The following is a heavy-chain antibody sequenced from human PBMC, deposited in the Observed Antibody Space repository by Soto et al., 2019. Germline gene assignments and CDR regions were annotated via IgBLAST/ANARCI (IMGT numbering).Heavy chain of an antibody. Sequence: EVHLVESGGGLVQPGGSLRLSCAASGFTLSDYYMDWLRQAPGEGLEWVGRTRNRANRHTTEYAASVKGRFTISRDDSSNSLYLQINSLKTEDTAVYYCARGGNTNWRYFDYWGQGNLVTVSS. CDR2: TRNRANRHTT. CDR1: GFTLSDYY. D-gene: IGHD1-1*01. CDR3: ARGGNTNWRYFDY. J-gene: IGHJ4*02. V-gene: IGHV3-72*01.